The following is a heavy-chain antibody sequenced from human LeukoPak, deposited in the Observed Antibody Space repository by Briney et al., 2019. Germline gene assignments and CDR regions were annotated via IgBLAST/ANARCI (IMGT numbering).Heavy chain of an antibody. J-gene: IGHJ4*02. V-gene: IGHV3-74*01. CDR3: ARSNQADDY. CDR2: INPGGSSI. D-gene: IGHD1-14*01. CDR1: GFTFSSYW. Sequence: GGSLRLSCAASGFTFSSYWMHWVRQVPGKGLVWVARINPGGSSITYADSMKGRFTISRDNAKNTLYLQMDSLRAEDTGVYYCARSNQADDYWGQGTLVTVSS.